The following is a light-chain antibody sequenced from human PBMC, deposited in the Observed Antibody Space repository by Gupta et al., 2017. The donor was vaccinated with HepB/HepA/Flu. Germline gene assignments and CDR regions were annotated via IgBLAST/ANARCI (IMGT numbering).Light chain of an antibody. CDR1: STNIGTNT. J-gene: IGLJ3*02. CDR2: TND. CDR3: GSCYDSLSGHWV. Sequence: SVLIQPPSASGAPVPRVTVSCSGSSTNIGTNTGNWYQQLPGTPPKLLISTNDQRPSGGPDRCSGSKSRTSASLAISGLQTEEEAVYYCGSCYDSLSGHWVVGGGTKVTVL. V-gene: IGLV1-44*01.